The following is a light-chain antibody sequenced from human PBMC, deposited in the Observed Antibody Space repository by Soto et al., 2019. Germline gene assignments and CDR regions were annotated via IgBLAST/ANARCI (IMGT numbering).Light chain of an antibody. CDR1: QSISSW. V-gene: IGKV1-5*03. CDR3: QQYNDNWT. J-gene: IGKJ1*01. CDR2: KAS. Sequence: DIQMTQSPSTLSASVGDRVTITCRASQSISSWLAWHQQKPGKAPRLLIYKASNLESGVPSRFSGSGSGTEFTRTITSLQPDDSATYYCQQYNDNWTFGQGTKVDIK.